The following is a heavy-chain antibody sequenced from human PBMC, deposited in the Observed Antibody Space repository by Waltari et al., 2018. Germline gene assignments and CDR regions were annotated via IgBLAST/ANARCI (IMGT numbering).Heavy chain of an antibody. CDR2: INRSGRT. CDR3: ARRPVGYVAAYYYYGMDV. D-gene: IGHD2-15*01. J-gene: IGHJ6*02. Sequence: QVQLQQWGAGLLKPSETLSLTCAVYGGSFSGYYWSWIRQPPGKGLEWIGEINRSGRTNYDPALNGRVTISVDTSKNQFALRMSSVTAADTAVYYCARRPVGYVAAYYYYGMDVWGQGTTVTVSS. CDR1: GGSFSGYY. V-gene: IGHV4-34*01.